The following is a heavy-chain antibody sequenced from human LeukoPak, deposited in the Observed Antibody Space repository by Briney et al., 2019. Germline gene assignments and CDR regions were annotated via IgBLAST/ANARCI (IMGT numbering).Heavy chain of an antibody. V-gene: IGHV1-69*13. D-gene: IGHD5-18*01. Sequence: SVKVSCKASGGTFSSYAISWVRQAPGQGLEWMGGIIPTFGTANYAQKFQGRVTITADESTSTAYMELSSLRSEDTAVYYCAKGREYSYSADAFDIWGQGTMVTVSS. J-gene: IGHJ3*02. CDR3: AKGREYSYSADAFDI. CDR2: IIPTFGTA. CDR1: GGTFSSYA.